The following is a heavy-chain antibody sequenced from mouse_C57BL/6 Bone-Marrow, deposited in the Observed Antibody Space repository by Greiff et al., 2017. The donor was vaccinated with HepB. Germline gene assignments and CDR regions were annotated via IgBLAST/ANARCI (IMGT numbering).Heavy chain of an antibody. CDR1: GYSITSGYY. D-gene: IGHD2-4*01. J-gene: IGHJ4*01. V-gene: IGHV3-6*01. CDR3: ARDPLYDYLYAMDY. CDR2: ISYDGSN. Sequence: EVKLMESGPGLVKPSQSLSLTCSVTGYSITSGYYWNWIRQFPGNKLEWMGYISYDGSNNYNPSLKNRISITRDTSKNQFFLKLNSVTTEDTATYYCARDPLYDYLYAMDYWGQGTSVTVSS.